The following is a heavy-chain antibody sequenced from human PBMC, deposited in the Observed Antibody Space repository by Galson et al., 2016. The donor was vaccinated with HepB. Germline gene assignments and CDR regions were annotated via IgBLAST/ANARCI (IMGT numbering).Heavy chain of an antibody. CDR2: ISPRGDMS. V-gene: IGHV1-46*01. J-gene: IGHJ3*01. D-gene: IGHD3-9*01. CDR3: ATVGYDTLTSYYMGDAFDF. Sequence: SVKVSCKASGYIFSNYYMHWVRQAPGQGLEWVGIISPRGDMSVYAQKFQGRVTMTEDTTTDTAYLELRRLRSDDTAVYYCATVGYDTLTSYYMGDAFDFWGQGTMVIVSS. CDR1: GYIFSNYY.